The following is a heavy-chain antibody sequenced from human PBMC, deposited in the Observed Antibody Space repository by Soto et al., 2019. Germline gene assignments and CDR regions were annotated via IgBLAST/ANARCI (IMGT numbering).Heavy chain of an antibody. V-gene: IGHV3-23*01. CDR3: AKDTRYADYVRWFDS. Sequence: GGSLRLSCTASGFTFSSYXMTXVRQAPGRGLEGVSGITASGGRTYYADSVKGRFTISRDNSKSTLYLQMNSLRAEDTAVYYCAKDTRYADYVRWFDSWGQGTLVTVSS. D-gene: IGHD4-17*01. CDR2: ITASGGRT. CDR1: GFTFSSYX. J-gene: IGHJ5*01.